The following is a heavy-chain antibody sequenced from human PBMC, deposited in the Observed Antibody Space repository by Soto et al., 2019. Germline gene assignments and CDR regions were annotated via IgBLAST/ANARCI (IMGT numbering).Heavy chain of an antibody. V-gene: IGHV4-59*01. CDR3: ARGEDAFFYYGLDV. Sequence: SETLSLTCTVSGGSISSYYWSWIRQPPGKGLEWIGYIYYSGSTNYNPSLKSRVTISVDTSKSQFSLKLTSVTAADTAVYYCARGEDAFFYYGLDVWGQGITVTVSS. CDR1: GGSISSYY. J-gene: IGHJ6*02. CDR2: IYYSGST.